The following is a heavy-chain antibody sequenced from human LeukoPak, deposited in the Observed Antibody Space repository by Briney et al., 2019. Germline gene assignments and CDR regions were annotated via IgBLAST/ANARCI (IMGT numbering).Heavy chain of an antibody. CDR3: ARDGVSTGPLYYFDY. CDR1: GGSISSYY. CDR2: IYYSGST. Sequence: SETLSLTCTVSGGSISSYYWSWIRQPPGKGLEWIGYIYYSGSTNYNPSLKSRVIISVDTSKNQFSLKLSSVTAADTAVYYCARDGVSTGPLYYFDYWGQGTLVTVSS. D-gene: IGHD6-13*01. V-gene: IGHV4-59*01. J-gene: IGHJ4*02.